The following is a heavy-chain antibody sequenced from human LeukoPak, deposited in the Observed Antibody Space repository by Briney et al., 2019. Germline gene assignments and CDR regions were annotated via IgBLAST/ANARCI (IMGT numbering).Heavy chain of an antibody. CDR3: ARDICGSTACLLYYFDF. J-gene: IGHJ4*02. V-gene: IGHV1-18*01. CDR2: ISAYNGNT. CDR1: GYTFTSYG. D-gene: IGHD2-2*01. Sequence: GASVKVSCKASGYTFTSYGFSWVRQAPGQGLEWMGWISAYNGNTNYAQKFQGRVTMTTETSTRTAYLELRSLRSDDTAMYYCARDICGSTACLLYYFDFWGQGTLLTVSS.